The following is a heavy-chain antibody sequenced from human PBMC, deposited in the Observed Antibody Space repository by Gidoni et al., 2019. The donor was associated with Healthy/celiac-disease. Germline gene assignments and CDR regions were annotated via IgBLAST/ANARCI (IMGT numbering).Heavy chain of an antibody. J-gene: IGHJ6*02. V-gene: IGHV4-39*01. CDR3: ARHSGGRVYYGMDV. D-gene: IGHD6-25*01. CDR2: IYYSGST. Sequence: QLQLQESGPGLVKPSETLSLTCTVSGGSIGSSSYYWGWIRQPPGKGLEWIGSIYYSGSTYYNPSLKSRVTISVDTSKNQFSLKLSSVTAADTAVYYCARHSGGRVYYGMDVWGQGTTVTVSS. CDR1: GGSIGSSSYY.